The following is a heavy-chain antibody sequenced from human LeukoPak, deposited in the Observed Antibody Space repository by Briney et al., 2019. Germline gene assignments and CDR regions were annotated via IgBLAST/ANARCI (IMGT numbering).Heavy chain of an antibody. CDR1: GFTFSSYS. J-gene: IGHJ4*02. D-gene: IGHD1-26*01. CDR2: ISSSSSYI. Sequence: GGSLRLSCAASGFTFSSYSMNWVRQAPGKGLEWVSSISSSSSYIYYADSVKGRFTISRDNAKNSLYLQMNSLRAEDTAVYYCARAASYSDFYFDYWGQGTLVTVSS. CDR3: ARAASYSDFYFDY. V-gene: IGHV3-21*01.